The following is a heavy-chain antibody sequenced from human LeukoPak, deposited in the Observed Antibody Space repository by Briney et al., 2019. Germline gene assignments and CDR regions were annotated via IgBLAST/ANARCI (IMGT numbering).Heavy chain of an antibody. J-gene: IGHJ4*02. CDR1: GYTFTGYY. CDR3: ARAKAASWRHYFDY. V-gene: IGHV1-69*05. Sequence: GASVKVSCKASGYTFTGYYMHWVRQAPGQGLEWMGGIIPIFGTANYAQKFQGRVTITTDESTSTAYMELSSLRSEDTAVYYCARAKAASWRHYFDYWGQGTLVTVSS. CDR2: IIPIFGTA. D-gene: IGHD6-13*01.